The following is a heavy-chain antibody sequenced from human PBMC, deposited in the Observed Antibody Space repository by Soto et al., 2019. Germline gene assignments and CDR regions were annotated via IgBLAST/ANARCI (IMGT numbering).Heavy chain of an antibody. D-gene: IGHD3-10*01. CDR1: GDTFTNFG. Sequence: HLVQSGPEVKQPGASVTVSCKTSGDTFTNFGLSWVRQAPGQGLEWMGWIATYSSNKNYAQKFQGRLTLTTDTSTSTAYMELKSLGYDDTAVYYCARVLRGVVNWFDPWGQGTLVTVSS. V-gene: IGHV1-18*01. CDR3: ARVLRGVVNWFDP. J-gene: IGHJ5*02. CDR2: IATYSSNK.